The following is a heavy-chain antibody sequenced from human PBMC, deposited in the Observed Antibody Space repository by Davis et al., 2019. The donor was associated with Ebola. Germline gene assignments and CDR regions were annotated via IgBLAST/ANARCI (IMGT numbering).Heavy chain of an antibody. J-gene: IGHJ4*02. CDR2: INHSGST. CDR3: ARIYYYGSGIPAYYFDY. CDR1: GGSISSSSYY. D-gene: IGHD3-10*01. Sequence: SETLSLTCTVSGGSISSSSYYWGWIRQPPGKRLEWIGEINHSGSTNYNPSLKSRVTISVDTSKNQFSLKLSSVTAADTAVYYCARIYYYGSGIPAYYFDYWGQGTLVTVSS. V-gene: IGHV4-39*07.